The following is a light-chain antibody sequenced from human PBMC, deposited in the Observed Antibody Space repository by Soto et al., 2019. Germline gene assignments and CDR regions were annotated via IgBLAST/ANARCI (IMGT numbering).Light chain of an antibody. CDR2: GAS. V-gene: IGKV3-11*01. Sequence: QSHATLSLAPVESVTFSCRASQGVSRKLAWYQHNPGQAPRLLISGASTGATGIQARFSGSASGTDFTLTIGSLEPEDFEVYYRKQRSHWITCGGRTKVDIK. CDR3: KQRSHWIT. J-gene: IGKJ4*01. CDR1: QGVSRK.